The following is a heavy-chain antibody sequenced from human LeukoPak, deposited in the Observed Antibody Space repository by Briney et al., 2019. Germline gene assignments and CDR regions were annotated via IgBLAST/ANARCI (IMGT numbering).Heavy chain of an antibody. Sequence: KPSETLSLTCAVSGGSISSSNWWSWVRQPPGKGLEWIGEIYHSGSTNYNPSLKSRVTISVDKSKNQFSLKLSSATAADTAVYYCARVTVSGGSFDYWGQGTLVTVSS. CDR1: GGSISSSNW. CDR3: ARVTVSGGSFDY. J-gene: IGHJ4*02. V-gene: IGHV4-4*02. D-gene: IGHD3-16*01. CDR2: IYHSGST.